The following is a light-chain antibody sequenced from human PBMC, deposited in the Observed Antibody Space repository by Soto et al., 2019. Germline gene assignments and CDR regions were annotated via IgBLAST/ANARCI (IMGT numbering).Light chain of an antibody. J-gene: IGKJ2*01. CDR1: QSVSSSY. CDR3: QHYDSSPPYT. Sequence: EIVLTQSPGTLSLSPGERATLSCRASQSVSSSYLAWYQQKPGQAPRLLIYGASSRATGIPDRFSGSGSGTDFTLTISRLGPEDFAVYYCQHYDSSPPYTFGQGTKLEIK. V-gene: IGKV3-20*01. CDR2: GAS.